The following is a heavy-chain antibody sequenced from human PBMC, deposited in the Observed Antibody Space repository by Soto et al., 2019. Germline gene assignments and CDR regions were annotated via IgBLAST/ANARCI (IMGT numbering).Heavy chain of an antibody. D-gene: IGHD3-10*01. Sequence: QLLESGGGLVQPGGSLRVHCVASGFTFSDYAMSWVRQAPGKGLEWVASIGGGGTDTYYAASVKGRFTISRDNSKSTLYLQMNNLRVEDTAVYYCAKDAVSYNGEWDWFDTWGQGSLVTVSS. V-gene: IGHV3-23*01. CDR3: AKDAVSYNGEWDWFDT. CDR2: IGGGGTDT. J-gene: IGHJ5*02. CDR1: GFTFSDYA.